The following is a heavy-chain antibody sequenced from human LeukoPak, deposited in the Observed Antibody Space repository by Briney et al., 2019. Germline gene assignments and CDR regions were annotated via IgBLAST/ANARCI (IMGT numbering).Heavy chain of an antibody. V-gene: IGHV4-39*07. CDR2: IYYSGST. J-gene: IGHJ5*02. CDR1: GGSISSSSYY. D-gene: IGHD3-22*01. Sequence: SETLSLTCTVSGGSISSSSYYWGWIRQPPGKGLEWIGSIYYSGSTYYNPSLKSRVTISVDTSKNQFSLKLSSVTAADTAVYYCARGGGGFYYDSRGHNWFDPWGQGTLVTVSS. CDR3: ARGGGGFYYDSRGHNWFDP.